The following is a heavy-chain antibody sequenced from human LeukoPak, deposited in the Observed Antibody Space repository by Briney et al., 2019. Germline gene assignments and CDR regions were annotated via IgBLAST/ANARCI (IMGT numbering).Heavy chain of an antibody. CDR3: ARDPIHVAVAGHSDY. D-gene: IGHD6-19*01. Sequence: PGGSLRLSCAASGFTFSSYSMNWVRQAPGKGLEWVSYISSSSSTIYYADSVKGRFTISRDNAKNSLYLQMNSLRDEDTAVYYCARDPIHVAVAGHSDYWGQGTLVTVSS. J-gene: IGHJ4*02. V-gene: IGHV3-48*02. CDR2: ISSSSSTI. CDR1: GFTFSSYS.